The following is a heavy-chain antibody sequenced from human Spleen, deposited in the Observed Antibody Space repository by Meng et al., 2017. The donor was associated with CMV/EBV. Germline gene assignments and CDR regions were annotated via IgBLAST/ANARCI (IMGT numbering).Heavy chain of an antibody. Sequence: GESLKISCAASGFSFSNYNMNWVRQAPGKGLEWVSSISSSSAYLYYADSVKGRFTISRDNAKNSLYLQMNSLNAEDTATYYCARDATSSSSPYYGMDVWGQGTTVTVSS. D-gene: IGHD6-6*01. CDR3: ARDATSSSSPYYGMDV. V-gene: IGHV3-21*01. CDR1: GFSFSNYN. J-gene: IGHJ6*02. CDR2: ISSSSAYL.